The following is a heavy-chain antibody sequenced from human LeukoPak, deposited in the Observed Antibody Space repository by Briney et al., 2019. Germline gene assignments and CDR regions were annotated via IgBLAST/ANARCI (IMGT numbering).Heavy chain of an antibody. D-gene: IGHD3-3*01. V-gene: IGHV1-69*05. CDR1: GCTFSSYA. CDR3: ANGGDEYYFGSSLSSWFDP. Sequence: SVKVSCKASGCTFSSYAISWVRQAPGQGLEWMGGVIPIFGTANYAQKFQGRVTITTDRSTIPAYMELSSLRSEDTAVYYCANGGDEYYFGSSLSSWFDPWGQGTLVTVSS. CDR2: VIPIFGTA. J-gene: IGHJ5*02.